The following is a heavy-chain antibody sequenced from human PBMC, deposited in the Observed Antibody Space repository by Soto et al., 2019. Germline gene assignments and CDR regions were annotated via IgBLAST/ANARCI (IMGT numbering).Heavy chain of an antibody. CDR1: GGTCSSYA. Sequence: QVQLVQSGAEVKKPGSSVKVSCKASGGTCSSYAISWVRQATGQGLEWMGGIIPIFGTANDAQKFQGRITITADESTCTAYMELSSLRSVDTAVYCCARADTRFYWFDPWGKGTLVTVSS. J-gene: IGHJ5*02. V-gene: IGHV1-69*01. D-gene: IGHD5-18*01. CDR3: ARADTRFYWFDP. CDR2: IIPIFGTA.